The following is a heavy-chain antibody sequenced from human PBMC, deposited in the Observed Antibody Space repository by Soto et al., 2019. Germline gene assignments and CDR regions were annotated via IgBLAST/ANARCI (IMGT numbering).Heavy chain of an antibody. V-gene: IGHV1-18*01. Sequence: QVQLVQSGAEVKKPGASVKVSCKASGYTFTSYGISWVRQAPGQGLEWMGWISAYNGNTNYAQKLQGRVTXXTXTXXSTAYMELRSLRSDDTAVYYCARDYGDRNSYGMDVWGQGTTVTVSS. CDR2: ISAYNGNT. J-gene: IGHJ6*02. D-gene: IGHD4-17*01. CDR1: GYTFTSYG. CDR3: ARDYGDRNSYGMDV.